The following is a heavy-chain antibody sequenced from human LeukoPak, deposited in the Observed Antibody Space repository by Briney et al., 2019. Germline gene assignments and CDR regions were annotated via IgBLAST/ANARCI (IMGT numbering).Heavy chain of an antibody. CDR3: AKDPYNVAVANTNGWFDP. V-gene: IGHV3-23*01. D-gene: IGHD2-15*01. CDR1: GFTFSSYA. Sequence: GGSLRLSCAASGFTFSSYAMSWVRRAPGKGLEWVSSISGSGGNTYYAQSVKGRFSISRDNSKNTLNLQMDSLRADDTALYFCAKDPYNVAVANTNGWFDPWGQGTLVTVSS. J-gene: IGHJ5*02. CDR2: ISGSGGNT.